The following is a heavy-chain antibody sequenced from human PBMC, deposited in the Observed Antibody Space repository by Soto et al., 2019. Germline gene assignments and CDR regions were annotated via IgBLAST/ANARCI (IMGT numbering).Heavy chain of an antibody. J-gene: IGHJ6*02. CDR2: IIPIFGTA. CDR1: GGTFSSYA. V-gene: IGHV1-69*01. CDR3: ARDKRISYSSSSLFGMDV. Sequence: QVQLVQSGAEVKKPGSSVKVSCKASGGTFSSYAISWVRQAPGQGLEWMGGIIPIFGTANYAQKFQGRVTITADESTSTAYMELSSLRSEYTAVYYCARDKRISYSSSSLFGMDVWGQGTTVTVSS. D-gene: IGHD6-13*01.